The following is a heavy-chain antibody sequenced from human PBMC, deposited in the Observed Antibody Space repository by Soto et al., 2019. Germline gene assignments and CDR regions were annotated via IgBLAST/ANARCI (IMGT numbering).Heavy chain of an antibody. J-gene: IGHJ6*03. CDR3: ARGISLLGGDGYYYYYYMDV. CDR1: GYTFTSYD. Sequence: GASVKVSCKASGYTFTSYDINWVRQATGQGLECLGCMNLNCGNTGFAQNFQGRVTMTRNISISTAYLELSSLRSEDTAVYYFARGISLLGGDGYYYYYYMDVWGKGTTVTVS. D-gene: IGHD4-17*01. CDR2: MNLNCGNT. V-gene: IGHV1-8*01.